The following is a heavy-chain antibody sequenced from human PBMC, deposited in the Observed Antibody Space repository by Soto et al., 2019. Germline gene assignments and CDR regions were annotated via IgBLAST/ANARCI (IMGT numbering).Heavy chain of an antibody. CDR2: INAGNGKT. J-gene: IGHJ4*02. D-gene: IGHD6-19*01. Sequence: QVQVVQSGAEVKKPGASVKVSCKASGYTFTNYAMQWVRQAPGQRPEWMGWINAGNGKTKYSQKFQGRVTITRDTSASTAYMELSSLRSEDTAVYYCARELGGWTDYWGQGTLVTVSS. CDR1: GYTFTNYA. V-gene: IGHV1-3*01. CDR3: ARELGGWTDY.